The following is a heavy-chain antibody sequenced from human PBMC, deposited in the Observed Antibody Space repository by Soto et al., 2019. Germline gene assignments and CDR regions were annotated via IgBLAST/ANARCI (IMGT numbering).Heavy chain of an antibody. CDR3: AHRPPVAARKMHYFDY. D-gene: IGHD6-6*01. V-gene: IGHV2-5*02. CDR2: IYWDDDK. Sequence: QITLKESGPTLVKPTQTLTLTCTFSGFSLSTSGVGVGWIRQPPGKALEWLALIYWDDDKRYSPSLKSRLTITTDTSKNQVVLTMTNMDPVDTATDYCAHRPPVAARKMHYFDYWGQGTLVTVSS. CDR1: GFSLSTSGVG. J-gene: IGHJ4*02.